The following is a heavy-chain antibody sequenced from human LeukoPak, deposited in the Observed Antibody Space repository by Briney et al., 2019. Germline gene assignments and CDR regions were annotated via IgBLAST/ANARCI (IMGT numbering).Heavy chain of an antibody. V-gene: IGHV3-23*01. CDR1: GFTFSNYA. CDR2: ISGSGGTA. D-gene: IGHD5-12*01. CDR3: AKWTAVPTNDY. Sequence: PGGSLRLSCAASGFTFSNYAMSWVRQAPGKGLEWVSAISGSGGTAYYADSVKGRVTISRDNSKNTLWLQMTSLRAEDTAVYYCAKWTAVPTNDYWGHGTLVTVSS. J-gene: IGHJ4*01.